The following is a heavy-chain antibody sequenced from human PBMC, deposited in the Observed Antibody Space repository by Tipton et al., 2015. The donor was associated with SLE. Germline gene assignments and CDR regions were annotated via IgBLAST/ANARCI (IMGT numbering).Heavy chain of an antibody. D-gene: IGHD1-7*01. CDR1: GYSISSGYY. Sequence: TLSLTCNVSGYSISSGYYWGWIRQPPGKGLEWIGSIYHSGSTYYNPSLKSRVTISVDTSKSQFSLKLGSVTAADTAVYYCARGTRGSYDWNYSFDYWGQGTLVTVSS. CDR3: ARGTRGSYDWNYSFDY. J-gene: IGHJ4*02. V-gene: IGHV4-38-2*02. CDR2: IYHSGST.